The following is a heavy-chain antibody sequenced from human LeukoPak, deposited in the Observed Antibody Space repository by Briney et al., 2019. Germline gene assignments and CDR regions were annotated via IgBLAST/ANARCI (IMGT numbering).Heavy chain of an antibody. CDR2: ISPYDGNT. Sequence: ASVKVSCKASGYTFASYGITWVRQAPGQGLEWMGWISPYDGNTNYAQKFQGRVTLTTDTSTTTASMALRSLRFDGTAVYYCARESNWAYYFDYWGQGTLVTVSS. CDR3: ARESNWAYYFDY. D-gene: IGHD3-16*01. V-gene: IGHV1-18*01. J-gene: IGHJ4*02. CDR1: GYTFASYG.